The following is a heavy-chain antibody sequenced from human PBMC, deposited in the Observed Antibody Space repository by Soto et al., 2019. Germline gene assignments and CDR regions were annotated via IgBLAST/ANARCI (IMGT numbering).Heavy chain of an antibody. CDR1: FSAYG. CDR3: AKDAYGMDV. Sequence: QVQLVESGGGVVQPGRSLRLSCAASFSAYGMHWVRQAPGKGLEWVALISYDGNNKYYADSVKGRFTISRDNSKNTVYLQMNSLRAEDKAVYYCAKDAYGMDVWGQGTTVTVSS. V-gene: IGHV3-30*18. J-gene: IGHJ6*02. CDR2: ISYDGNNK.